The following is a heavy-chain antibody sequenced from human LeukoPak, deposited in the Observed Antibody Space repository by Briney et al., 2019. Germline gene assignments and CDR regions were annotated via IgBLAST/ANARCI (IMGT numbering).Heavy chain of an antibody. D-gene: IGHD3-10*01. V-gene: IGHV4-59*12. CDR2: ISYSGST. CDR1: GGSISSYY. Sequence: PSETLSLTCTVFGGSISSYYWSWIRQPPGRGLEWLGYISYSGSTSYNPSLKSRVTISLGTSRNQFSLKLTSVTAADTAVYYCARDGSGSSLALYPWGQGTLVTVSS. J-gene: IGHJ5*02. CDR3: ARDGSGSSLALYP.